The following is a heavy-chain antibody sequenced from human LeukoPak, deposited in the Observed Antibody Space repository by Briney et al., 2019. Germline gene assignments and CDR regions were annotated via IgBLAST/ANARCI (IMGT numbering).Heavy chain of an antibody. CDR1: GGSISSYY. Sequence: SETLSLTCTVSGGSISSYYWSWIRQPPGKGLEWIGYIYYSGSTNYNPSLKSRVTFSVDTSKNQFSLKLSSVTAADTAVYYCARERTPYGDYVKLSWFDPWGQGTLVTVSS. CDR3: ARERTPYGDYVKLSWFDP. V-gene: IGHV4-59*12. D-gene: IGHD4-17*01. J-gene: IGHJ5*02. CDR2: IYYSGST.